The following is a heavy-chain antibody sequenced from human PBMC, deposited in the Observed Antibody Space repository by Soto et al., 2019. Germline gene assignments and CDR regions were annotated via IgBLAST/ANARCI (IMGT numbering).Heavy chain of an antibody. CDR1: GFIFSSYG. D-gene: IGHD2-2*01. Sequence: QVQLVESGGGVVQPGRSLRLSCAASGFIFSSYGMHWVRQAPGKGLEWVAVIWYDGSNKYYADSVKGRFTISRDNSKNTLYLQMNSLRAEDTAVYYCAREALCSSTSCYAFDIWGQGTMVTVSS. CDR3: AREALCSSTSCYAFDI. J-gene: IGHJ3*02. CDR2: IWYDGSNK. V-gene: IGHV3-33*01.